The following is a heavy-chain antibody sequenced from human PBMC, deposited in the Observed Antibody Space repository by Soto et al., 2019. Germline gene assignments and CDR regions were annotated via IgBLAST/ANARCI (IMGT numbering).Heavy chain of an antibody. Sequence: QVPLVQSGAEVKKPGSSVKVSCQASGGTFSSYAISWVRQAPGQGLEWMGGIIPIFGTANYAQKFQGRVTITADESTSTAYRELSSLRSEDTAVYYCARDQGHYYDSKRYFDLWGRGTLVTVSS. CDR1: GGTFSSYA. D-gene: IGHD3-22*01. V-gene: IGHV1-69*01. CDR3: ARDQGHYYDSKRYFDL. CDR2: IIPIFGTA. J-gene: IGHJ2*01.